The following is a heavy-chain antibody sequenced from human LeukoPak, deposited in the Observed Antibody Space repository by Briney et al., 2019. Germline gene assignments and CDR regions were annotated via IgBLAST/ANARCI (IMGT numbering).Heavy chain of an antibody. CDR3: ARVAVTTSRYFQH. CDR2: IYNSGHT. CDR1: GGSISGYY. V-gene: IGHV4-59*01. D-gene: IGHD4-17*01. J-gene: IGHJ1*01. Sequence: SETLSLTCTVSGGSISGYYWTWIRQPPGKGLEWIGYIYNSGHTNYNPSLKSRVTISEDTSKNQLSLKLSSVTAADTAVYYCARVAVTTSRYFQHWGQGTLVTVSS.